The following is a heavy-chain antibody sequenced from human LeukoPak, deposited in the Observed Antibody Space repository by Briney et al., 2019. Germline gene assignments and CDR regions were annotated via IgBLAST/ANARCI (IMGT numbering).Heavy chain of an antibody. CDR1: GGTFSSYA. J-gene: IGHJ4*02. D-gene: IGHD2-15*01. CDR3: ARSRGTCYSCGDY. CDR2: IIPIFGTA. Sequence: ASVRVSCKASGGTFSSYAISWVRQAPRHGLEWMGGIIPIFGTANYAQKFQGRVTITADESTSTAYMELSSLRSEDTAVYYCARSRGTCYSCGDYWGQGTLVTISS. V-gene: IGHV1-69*13.